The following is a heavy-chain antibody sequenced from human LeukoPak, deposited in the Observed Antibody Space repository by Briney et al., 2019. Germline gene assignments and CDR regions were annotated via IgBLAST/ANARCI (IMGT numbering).Heavy chain of an antibody. D-gene: IGHD6-13*01. Sequence: GGSLRLSCAGSGFTLSSYWMHWVRQGPGKGLVWVSRIYSEGSRTTYADSVRGRFTISGDNAKNTLYLQMNSLRAEDTAVYYCAKDQRGIAAAFDYWGQGTLVTVSS. J-gene: IGHJ4*02. CDR3: AKDQRGIAAAFDY. CDR1: GFTLSSYW. CDR2: IYSEGSRT. V-gene: IGHV3-74*01.